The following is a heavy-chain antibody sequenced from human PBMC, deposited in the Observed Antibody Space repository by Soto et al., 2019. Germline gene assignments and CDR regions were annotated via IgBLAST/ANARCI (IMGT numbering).Heavy chain of an antibody. J-gene: IGHJ5*02. Sequence: SETLSLTCTVSGGSISSYYWSWIRQPPGKGLECIGYIYYSGSTNYNPSLKSRVTISVGTSKNQFSLKLSSVTAADTAVYYCARFPYYYGSGSYYYNWFDPWGQGTLVTVSS. V-gene: IGHV4-59*01. CDR1: GGSISSYY. CDR3: ARFPYYYGSGSYYYNWFDP. D-gene: IGHD3-10*01. CDR2: IYYSGST.